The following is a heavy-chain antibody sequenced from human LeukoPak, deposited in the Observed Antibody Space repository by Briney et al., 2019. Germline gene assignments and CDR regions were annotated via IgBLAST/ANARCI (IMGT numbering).Heavy chain of an antibody. CDR2: IKQDGSEK. CDR1: GFTFSRYW. D-gene: IGHD6-6*01. V-gene: IGHV3-7*01. Sequence: GGSLRLSCAASGFTFSRYWMSWVRQAPGKGLEWAANIKQDGSEKYYVDSVKGRFTISRDNAKNSLYLQMNSLRAEDTAVYYCARGRKLGWGQGTLVTVSS. J-gene: IGHJ4*02. CDR3: ARGRKLG.